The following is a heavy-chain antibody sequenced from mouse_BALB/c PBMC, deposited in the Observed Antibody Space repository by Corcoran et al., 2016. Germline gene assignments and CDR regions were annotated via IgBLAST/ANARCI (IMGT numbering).Heavy chain of an antibody. V-gene: IGHV14-3*02. J-gene: IGHJ1*01. CDR2: IDPANGNT. CDR3: SRWDWYFDV. Sequence: EVQLQQSGAELVKPGASVKLSCTASGFNIKDTYMHWVKQRPEQGLEWIGRIDPANGNTKYDPKFPGKATITADTSSNTAYLQLSSLTSEDTAVYYGSRWDWYFDVWGAGTTVTVSS. CDR1: GFNIKDTY.